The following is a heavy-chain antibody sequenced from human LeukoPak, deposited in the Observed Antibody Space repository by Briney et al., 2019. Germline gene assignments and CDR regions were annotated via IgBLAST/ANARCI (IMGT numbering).Heavy chain of an antibody. J-gene: IGHJ3*02. CDR2: IYHSEST. Sequence: SSETLSLTRAVSGGSISSSKWWSWVRQPPGKGLEWIGEIYHSESTNYNPSLKSRVTISVDKFKNQFSLKLSSVTAADTAVYYCARDSIAAARNDAFDIWGQGTMVTVSS. V-gene: IGHV4-4*02. D-gene: IGHD6-13*01. CDR3: ARDSIAAARNDAFDI. CDR1: GGSISSSKW.